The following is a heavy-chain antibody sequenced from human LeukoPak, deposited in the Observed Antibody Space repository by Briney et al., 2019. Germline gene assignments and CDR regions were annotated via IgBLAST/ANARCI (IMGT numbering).Heavy chain of an antibody. J-gene: IGHJ4*02. CDR3: ARVGGSYYDSSGYYVDY. CDR1: GGSISSYY. Sequence: SETLSLTCTVSGGSISSYYWSWIRQPPGKGLEWIGYIYYSGSTNYNPSLKSRVTISVDTSKNQFSLELSSVTAADRAVYYCARVGGSYYDSSGYYVDYWGQGTLVTVSS. V-gene: IGHV4-59*01. CDR2: IYYSGST. D-gene: IGHD3-22*01.